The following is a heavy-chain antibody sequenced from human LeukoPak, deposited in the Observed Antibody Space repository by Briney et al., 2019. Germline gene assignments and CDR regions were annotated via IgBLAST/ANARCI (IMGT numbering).Heavy chain of an antibody. CDR3: VRDGGVSGYDLLDY. J-gene: IGHJ4*02. Sequence: GGSLRLSCAASGFTFSNFWMSWVGQAPGKGLEWVANIKEDESEEYYVDSVKARFTISRDNAKNSLSLQMNSLRAEDTAVYYCVRDGGVSGYDLLDYWGQGTVVTVSS. CDR2: IKEDESEE. V-gene: IGHV3-7*01. CDR1: GFTFSNFW. D-gene: IGHD5-12*01.